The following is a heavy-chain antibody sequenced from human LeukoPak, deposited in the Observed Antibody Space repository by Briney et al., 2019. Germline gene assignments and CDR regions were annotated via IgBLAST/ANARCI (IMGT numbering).Heavy chain of an antibody. CDR3: AVYDILTGYYFDY. Sequence: SETLSLTCTVSGGSISSYYWSWIRQPPGKGLEWMGYIYYSGSTNYNPSLKSRVTISVDTSKNQFSLELSSVTAADTAVYYCAVYDILTGYYFDYWGQGTLVTVSS. V-gene: IGHV4-59*01. J-gene: IGHJ4*02. D-gene: IGHD3-9*01. CDR2: IYYSGST. CDR1: GGSISSYY.